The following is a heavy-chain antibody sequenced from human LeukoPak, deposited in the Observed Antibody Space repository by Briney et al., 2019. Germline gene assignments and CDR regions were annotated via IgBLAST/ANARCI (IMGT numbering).Heavy chain of an antibody. Sequence: SETLSPTCTVSGGSISSYYWSWIRQPPGKGLEWIGYIYYSGSTNYNPSLKSRVTISVDTSKNQFSLKLSSVTAADTAVYYCARDHGDAFYHYYYMDVWGKGTTVTVSS. CDR3: ARDHGDAFYHYYYMDV. J-gene: IGHJ6*03. CDR2: IYYSGST. CDR1: GGSISSYY. D-gene: IGHD2-21*02. V-gene: IGHV4-59*01.